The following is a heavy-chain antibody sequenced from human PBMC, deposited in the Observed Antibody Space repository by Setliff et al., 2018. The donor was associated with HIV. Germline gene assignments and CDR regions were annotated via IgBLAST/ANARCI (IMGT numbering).Heavy chain of an antibody. CDR1: GFTFSDYY. Sequence: LRLSCAASGFTFSDYYMSWIRQAPGKGLEWVSYISKSGSSKYYADSVKGRFTISRDNARKSLYLQMNSLRAEDTAVYYCARVYGDYADDYWGQGTQVTVPS. D-gene: IGHD4-17*01. J-gene: IGHJ4*02. V-gene: IGHV3-11*04. CDR2: ISKSGSSK. CDR3: ARVYGDYADDY.